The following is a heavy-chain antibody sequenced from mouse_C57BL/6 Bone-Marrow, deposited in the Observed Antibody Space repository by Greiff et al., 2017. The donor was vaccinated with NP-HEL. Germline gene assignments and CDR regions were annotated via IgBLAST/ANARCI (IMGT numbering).Heavy chain of an antibody. CDR2: IRPGGGT. CDR1: GFSLTSYA. CDR3: ARGGSSSYYFDY. D-gene: IGHD1-1*01. J-gene: IGHJ2*01. V-gene: IGHV2-9-1*01. Sequence: QVQLKESGPGLVAPSQSLSITCTVSGFSLTSYAISWVRQPPGKGLEWLGVIRPGGGTTYYSALNSSLGISKDNSKSPVFVKMNSLQTDDTARYYCARGGSSSYYFDYWGQGTTLTVSS.